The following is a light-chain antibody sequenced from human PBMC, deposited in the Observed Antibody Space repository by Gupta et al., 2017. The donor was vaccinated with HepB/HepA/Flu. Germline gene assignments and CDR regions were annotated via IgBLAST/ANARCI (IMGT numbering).Light chain of an antibody. CDR3: CSYAGSYTYV. CDR2: DVS. CDR1: RSDVGCYNY. Sequence: QSALTQPRSVSGSPGQSVTISCTGTRSDVGCYNYVSWYQQHPGKAPKLMIYDVSKRPSGVPDRFSGSKSGNTASLTISGLQAEDEADYDCCSYAGSYTYVFGTGPKVTVL. J-gene: IGLJ1*01. V-gene: IGLV2-11*01.